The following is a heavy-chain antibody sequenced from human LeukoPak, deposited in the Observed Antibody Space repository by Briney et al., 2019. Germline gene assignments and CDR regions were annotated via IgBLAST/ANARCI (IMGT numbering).Heavy chain of an antibody. Sequence: ASVKVSCKASGYTFTSYDINWVRQAPGQGLEWMGWISAYNGNTNYAQKLQGRVTMTTDTSTSTAYMELRSLRSDDTAVYYCARVIEQQLVPGWFDPWGQGTLVTVSS. CDR1: GYTFTSYD. D-gene: IGHD6-13*01. J-gene: IGHJ5*02. CDR3: ARVIEQQLVPGWFDP. V-gene: IGHV1-18*01. CDR2: ISAYNGNT.